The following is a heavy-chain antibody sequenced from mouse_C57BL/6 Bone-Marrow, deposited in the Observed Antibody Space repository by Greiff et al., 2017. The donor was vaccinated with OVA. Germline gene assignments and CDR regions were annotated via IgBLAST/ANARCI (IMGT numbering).Heavy chain of an antibody. V-gene: IGHV3-1*01. CDR2: ISYSGST. CDR1: GYSITSCYD. CDR3: ARDELSSPFAY. Sequence: EVQLQESGPGMVKPSQSLSLTCTVTGYSITSCYDWHWIRHLPGNKLEWMGYISYSGSTNYKPSFKSRISITHDTSKNHFFLKLNSVTTEDTATYCCARDELSSPFAYWGQGTLVTVSA. D-gene: IGHD1-1*01. J-gene: IGHJ3*01.